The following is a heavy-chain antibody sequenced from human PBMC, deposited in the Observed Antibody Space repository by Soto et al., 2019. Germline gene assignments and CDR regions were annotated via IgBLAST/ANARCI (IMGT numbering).Heavy chain of an antibody. CDR2: VIPLFDTA. Sequence: QVQVVQSGAEVKKPGSSVKVSCKVSGGIFTNNAISWVRQAPGQGLEWLGGVIPLFDTAYYAQIFRGRLRISADGATTTAYMEPSGLTPADTAVYFCATGGHNDGYNFYHGMDVWGQGTTVTVS. CDR1: GGIFTNNA. J-gene: IGHJ6*02. CDR3: ATGGHNDGYNFYHGMDV. D-gene: IGHD5-18*01. V-gene: IGHV1-69*01.